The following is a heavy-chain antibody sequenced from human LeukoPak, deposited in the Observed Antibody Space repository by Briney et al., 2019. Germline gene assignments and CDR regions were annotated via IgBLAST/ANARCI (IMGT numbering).Heavy chain of an antibody. Sequence: GGSLRLSCAASGFTFSSYAMSWVRQAPGKGLEWVSAISGSGGSTYYADSVKGRFIISRDNSKNTLYLQMNSLRAEDTAVYYCAKVDDYGDYYFDYWGQGTLVTVSS. CDR1: GFTFSSYA. D-gene: IGHD4-17*01. CDR3: AKVDDYGDYYFDY. J-gene: IGHJ4*02. V-gene: IGHV3-23*01. CDR2: ISGSGGST.